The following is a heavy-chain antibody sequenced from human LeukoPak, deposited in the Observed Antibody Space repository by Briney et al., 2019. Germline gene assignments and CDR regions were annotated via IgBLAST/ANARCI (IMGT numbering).Heavy chain of an antibody. V-gene: IGHV3-7*01. CDR2: INQDGTDK. J-gene: IGHJ1*01. Sequence: EGSLRLSCEASEFTFSSYWMSWVRQAPGKGLEWVANINQDGTDKYYVESVKGRFTISRDNAKNSLYLQMNSLRAEDTAVYYCARARRPSSYLGFQLWGQGTLVTVSS. D-gene: IGHD6-13*01. CDR1: EFTFSSYW. CDR3: ARARRPSSYLGFQL.